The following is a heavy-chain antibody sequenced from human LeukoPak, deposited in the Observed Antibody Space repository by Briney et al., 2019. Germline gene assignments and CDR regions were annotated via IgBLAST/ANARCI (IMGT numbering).Heavy chain of an antibody. CDR2: ISGSGGST. J-gene: IGHJ4*02. D-gene: IGHD3-9*01. CDR3: AKGGRRRYFDWLLPGDY. Sequence: GGSLRLSCAASGFTFSSDAMSWVRQAPGKGLEWVSAISGSGGSTYYADSVKGRFTISRDNSKNTLYLQMNSLRAEDTAVYYCAKGGRRRYFDWLLPGDYWGQGTLVTVSS. CDR1: GFTFSSDA. V-gene: IGHV3-23*01.